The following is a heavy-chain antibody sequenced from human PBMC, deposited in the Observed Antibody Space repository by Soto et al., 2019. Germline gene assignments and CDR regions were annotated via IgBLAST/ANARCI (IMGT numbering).Heavy chain of an antibody. CDR1: GLTFSSYW. D-gene: IGHD1-1*01. V-gene: IGHV3-74*01. CDR3: ARGVPGHYGFDV. CDR2: IKYDGGSA. J-gene: IGHJ3*01. Sequence: EVQLVESGGGLVQPGGSLRLSCAASGLTFSSYWMHWVRQAPGKGLVWVSRIKYDGGSANYADSVKGRFTISRDNAENTGYLQMNSLRAEDTAVYYCARGVPGHYGFDVWGQGTMVTVSS.